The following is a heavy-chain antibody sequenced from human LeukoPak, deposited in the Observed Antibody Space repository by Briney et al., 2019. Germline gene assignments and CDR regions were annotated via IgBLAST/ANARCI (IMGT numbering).Heavy chain of an antibody. V-gene: IGHV3-11*04. CDR2: ISSSGSTI. CDR3: ARVLLWFDYYTDV. D-gene: IGHD3-10*01. Sequence: GGALRLSCAASGFTFSDYYMSWIRQAPGKGLEWVSYISSSGSTIYYADSVKGRFTISRDNAKNSLYLQMNSLRAEDTAVYYCARVLLWFDYYTDVCGKGTTVTVSS. J-gene: IGHJ6*03. CDR1: GFTFSDYY.